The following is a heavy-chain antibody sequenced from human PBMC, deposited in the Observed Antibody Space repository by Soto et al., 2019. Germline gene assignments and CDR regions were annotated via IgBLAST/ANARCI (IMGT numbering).Heavy chain of an antibody. CDR3: ARGASGRGWAERSYYYYYMDV. CDR2: IYYSGST. D-gene: IGHD3-16*01. Sequence: SEPLSLTCTISGGCSSRGNYYCSWFCQHPGKGLEWIGYIYYSGSTYYNPSLKSRVTISVDTSKNQFSLKLSSVTAADTAVHYCARGASGRGWAERSYYYYYMDVWGKGTTVS. CDR1: GGCSSRGNYY. J-gene: IGHJ6*03. V-gene: IGHV4-31*03.